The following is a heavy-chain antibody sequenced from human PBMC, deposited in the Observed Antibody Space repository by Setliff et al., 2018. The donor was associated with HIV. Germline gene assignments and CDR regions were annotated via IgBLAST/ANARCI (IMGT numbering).Heavy chain of an antibody. Sequence: ASVKVSCKASGYSFTGYYMHWVRQAPGQGPEWMGWMNVNSDYREYVQKFQGRVTMTRDTPITTAYMELTRLTSDDTAVYYCARGSSWYAPFDYWGQGTLVTVSS. CDR3: ARGSSWYAPFDY. CDR1: GYSFTGYY. J-gene: IGHJ4*02. V-gene: IGHV1-2*02. D-gene: IGHD6-13*01. CDR2: MNVNSDYR.